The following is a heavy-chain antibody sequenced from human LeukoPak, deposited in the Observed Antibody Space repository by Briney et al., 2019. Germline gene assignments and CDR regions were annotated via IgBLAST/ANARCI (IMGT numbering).Heavy chain of an antibody. J-gene: IGHJ5*02. CDR2: ISYDGSNK. CDR3: ARPVLRMDTAMVLNWFDP. CDR1: GFTFSSYA. Sequence: PGRSLRLSCAASGFTFSSYAMHWVRQAPGKGLEWVAVISYDGSNKYYADSVKGRFTISRDNSKNTLYLQMNSLRAEDTAVYYCARPVLRMDTAMVLNWFDPWGQGTLVTVSS. D-gene: IGHD5-18*01. V-gene: IGHV3-30-3*01.